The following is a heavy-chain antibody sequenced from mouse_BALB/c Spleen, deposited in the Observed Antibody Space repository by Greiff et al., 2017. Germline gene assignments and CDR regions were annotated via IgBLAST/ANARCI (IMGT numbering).Heavy chain of an antibody. Sequence: EVKLMESGGGLVQPGGSRKLSCAASGFTFSSFGMHWVRQAPEKGLEWVAYISSGSSTIYYADTVKGRFTISRDNPKNTLFLQMTSLRSEDTAMYYCARSGGYQTYYYAMDYWGQGTSVTVSS. CDR3: ARSGGYQTYYYAMDY. CDR1: GFTFSSFG. D-gene: IGHD2-14*01. J-gene: IGHJ4*01. V-gene: IGHV5-17*02. CDR2: ISSGSSTI.